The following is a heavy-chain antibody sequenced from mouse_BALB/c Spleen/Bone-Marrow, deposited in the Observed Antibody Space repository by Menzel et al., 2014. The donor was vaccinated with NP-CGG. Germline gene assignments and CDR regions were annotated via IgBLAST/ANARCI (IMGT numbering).Heavy chain of an antibody. CDR1: GFNIEDTY. J-gene: IGHJ4*01. Sequence: EVQLQQSGAELVKPGASVKLSCTASGFNIEDTYMHWVKQRPEQGLEWIGRIDPANGNTKYDPKFQGKATITADTSSNTAYLQLSSLTSEDTAVYYCARGLLQYYYAMDYWGQGTSVTVSS. CDR2: IDPANGNT. D-gene: IGHD2-3*01. CDR3: ARGLLQYYYAMDY. V-gene: IGHV14-3*02.